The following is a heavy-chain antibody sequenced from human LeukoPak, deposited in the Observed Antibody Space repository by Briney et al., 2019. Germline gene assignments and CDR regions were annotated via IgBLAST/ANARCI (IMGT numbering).Heavy chain of an antibody. CDR1: GFTFSGYA. Sequence: GGSLRLSCAASGFTFSGYAMHWVRQAPGKGLEWVAVISYDGSNKYYADSVKGRFTISRDNSKNTLYLQMNSLRAEDTAVYYCAKDSSGYWWAFDIWGQGTMVTVSS. CDR3: AKDSSGYWWAFDI. D-gene: IGHD3-22*01. V-gene: IGHV3-30-3*01. J-gene: IGHJ3*02. CDR2: ISYDGSNK.